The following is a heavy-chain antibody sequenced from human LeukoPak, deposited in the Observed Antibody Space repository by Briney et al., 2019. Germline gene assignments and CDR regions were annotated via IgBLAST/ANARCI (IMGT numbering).Heavy chain of an antibody. V-gene: IGHV4-30-4*01. J-gene: IGHJ4*02. CDR2: IYYSGST. CDR3: ARLPLRRGVYYFDY. D-gene: IGHD4-17*01. CDR1: GGSISSGDYY. Sequence: SQTLSLTCTVSGGSISSGDYYWSWIRQPPGKGLEWIGYIYYSGSTYYNPSLKSRVTISVDTSKNQFSLKLSSVTAADTAVYYCARLPLRRGVYYFDYWGQGTLVTVSS.